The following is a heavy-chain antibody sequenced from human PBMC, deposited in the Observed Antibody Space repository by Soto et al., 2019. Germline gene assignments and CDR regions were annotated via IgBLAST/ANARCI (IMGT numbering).Heavy chain of an antibody. V-gene: IGHV4-4*02. D-gene: IGHD1-7*01. CDR1: GGSFTSNDW. J-gene: IGHJ4*02. Sequence: SETLSLTCAVSGGSFTSNDWCTWVRQPPGQGLEWIGEIYRTGSTNYNPSLKSRVTISLDKSENQFSLKVTSLTAADTAVYYCASRDPGTSVDYWGQGALVTVSS. CDR3: ASRDPGTSVDY. CDR2: IYRTGST.